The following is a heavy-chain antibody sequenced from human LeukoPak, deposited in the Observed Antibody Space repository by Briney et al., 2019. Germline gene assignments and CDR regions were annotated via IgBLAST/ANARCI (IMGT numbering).Heavy chain of an antibody. Sequence: SETLSLTCTVSGVSISSYYWSWIRQPPGKGLEWIGYIYYSGSTNYNPSLESRVTISVDTSKNQFSLKLSSVTAADTAVYYCARLASLSTIAHRGRTWVDPWGQGTLVTVSS. CDR2: IYYSGST. J-gene: IGHJ5*02. CDR3: ARLASLSTIAHRGRTWVDP. D-gene: IGHD4/OR15-4a*01. CDR1: GVSISSYY. V-gene: IGHV4-59*01.